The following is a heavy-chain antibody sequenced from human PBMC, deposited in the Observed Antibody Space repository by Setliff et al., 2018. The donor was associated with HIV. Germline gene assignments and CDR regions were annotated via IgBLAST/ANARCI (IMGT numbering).Heavy chain of an antibody. CDR2: IFPGDSDT. CDR1: GYSFANYW. V-gene: IGHV5-51*01. J-gene: IGHJ4*02. D-gene: IGHD2-21*02. CDR3: IRRRRAPGTADLESY. Sequence: GESLKISCKTSGYSFANYWIGWVRQMPGKGLEWMGVIFPGDSDTRYSPSFQGQVTISADRSITTAYLRWTSLKVSDTAMYYCIRRRRAPGTADLESYWGQGTLVTVSS.